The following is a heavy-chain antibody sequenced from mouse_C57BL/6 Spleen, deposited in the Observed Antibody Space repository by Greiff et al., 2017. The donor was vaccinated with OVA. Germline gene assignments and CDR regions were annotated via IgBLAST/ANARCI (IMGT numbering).Heavy chain of an antibody. CDR3: ANPPNYGSSPFAY. CDR1: GFTFSDYG. Sequence: EVMLVESGGGLVKPGGSLKLSCAASGFTFSDYGMHWVRQAPEKGLEWVAYISSGSSTTYYADTVKGRFTISRDNAKNTLFLQMTSLRSEDTAMYYCANPPNYGSSPFAYWGQGTLVTVSA. V-gene: IGHV5-17*01. D-gene: IGHD1-1*01. J-gene: IGHJ3*01. CDR2: ISSGSSTT.